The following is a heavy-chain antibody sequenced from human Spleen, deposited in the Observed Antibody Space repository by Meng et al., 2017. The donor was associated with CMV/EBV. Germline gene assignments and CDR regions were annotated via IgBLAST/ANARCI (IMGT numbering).Heavy chain of an antibody. Sequence: SGYTFTGYKMHWVRQAPGQGLEWMGMIDPNDGSATYAQKFQGRVALMTDASTTTAYMELSSLTSEDTAVYYCARGIREFLEWLGGLDPWGQGTLVTVSS. CDR2: IDPNDGSA. J-gene: IGHJ5*02. V-gene: IGHV1-46*01. CDR1: GYTFTGYK. D-gene: IGHD3-3*01. CDR3: ARGIREFLEWLGGLDP.